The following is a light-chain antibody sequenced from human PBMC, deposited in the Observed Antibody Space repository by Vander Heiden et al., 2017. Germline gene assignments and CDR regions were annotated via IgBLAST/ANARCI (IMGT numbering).Light chain of an antibody. CDR3: ASWDGRLNV. CDR1: SSTIGSNP. CDR2: ANS. V-gene: IGLV1-44*01. J-gene: IGLJ1*01. Sequence: QSVLTQPPSASGTPGQRVTIPCSGSSSTIGSNPINWYQQVPGAAPKLLIYANSQRPSGVPDRFSASKSGTSASLAISGLQSEDEADYYCASWDGRLNVFGTGTKVTVL.